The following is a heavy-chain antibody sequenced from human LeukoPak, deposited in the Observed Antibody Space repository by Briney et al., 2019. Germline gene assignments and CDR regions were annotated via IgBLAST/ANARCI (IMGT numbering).Heavy chain of an antibody. D-gene: IGHD5-24*01. V-gene: IGHV4-39*01. CDR1: GGSISNSNYY. CDR3: MRHEEEDGYNAKPFDF. Sequence: PSQTLSLTCTVSGGSISNSNYYWGWVRQPPGKGLEWIGTIYYSDNTYYTPSRKSRVTISVDTSKNQFSLRLSSVNAADTGVYFCMRHEEEDGYNAKPFDFWGQGTLVTVSS. CDR2: IYYSDNT. J-gene: IGHJ4*02.